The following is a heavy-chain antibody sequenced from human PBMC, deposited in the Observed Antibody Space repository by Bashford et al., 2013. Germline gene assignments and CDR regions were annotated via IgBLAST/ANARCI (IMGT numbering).Heavy chain of an antibody. J-gene: IGHJ4*02. CDR3: VRVRTYCTNGICYPYYFDF. V-gene: IGHV3-7*01. Sequence: VRQAPGKGLEWVASTKQDESEKYYADYVKGRFTISRDNVKNSLFLQVTSLRVADTALYYCVRVRTYCTNGICYPYYFDFWGQGSLVTVSS. CDR2: TKQDESEK. D-gene: IGHD2-8*01.